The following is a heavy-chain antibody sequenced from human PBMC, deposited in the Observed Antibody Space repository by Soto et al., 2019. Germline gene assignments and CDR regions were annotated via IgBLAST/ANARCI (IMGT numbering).Heavy chain of an antibody. CDR1: GGSIISSSYY. Sequence: SETLSLTCTVSGGSIISSSYYWVLIRQPPGKGLEWIGSIYYSGSTYYNPSLKSRVTISVDTSKNQFSLKLSSVTAADTAVYYCATYQLKYYYGSGSPRNFDYWGQGTLVTVSS. V-gene: IGHV4-39*01. D-gene: IGHD3-10*01. CDR2: IYYSGST. CDR3: ATYQLKYYYGSGSPRNFDY. J-gene: IGHJ4*02.